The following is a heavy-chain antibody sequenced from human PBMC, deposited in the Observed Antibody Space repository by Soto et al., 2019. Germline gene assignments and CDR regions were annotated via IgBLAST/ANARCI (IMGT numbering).Heavy chain of an antibody. V-gene: IGHV3-64D*06. CDR2: ISNDGGTI. CDR1: GFTFSSYG. CDR3: VKDQCNDCPTGYYYHGMDV. J-gene: IGHJ6*02. Sequence: GGSLRLSCSASGFTFSSYGMHWVRQAPGQGLEYISSISNDGGTIHYADSVRGRFTISRDNSKSTLYLQMSSLGAEDTAVYYCVKDQCNDCPTGYYYHGMDVCGQGTTVTVSS. D-gene: IGHD1-1*01.